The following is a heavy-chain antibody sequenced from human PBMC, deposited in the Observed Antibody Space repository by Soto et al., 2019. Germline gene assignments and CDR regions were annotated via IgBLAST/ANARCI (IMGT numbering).Heavy chain of an antibody. J-gene: IGHJ4*02. CDR2: ITWNSRVL. CDR1: GLNFDDFA. Sequence: GGSLRLSCVGTGLNFDDFAMHWVRQAPGKGLEWVSGITWNSRVLAYADSVKGRFTISRDNARNSLYLQMDSLRDEDTASYYCAKGRYDFWSPYYFDSWGQGTLVTV. V-gene: IGHV3-9*01. D-gene: IGHD3-3*01. CDR3: AKGRYDFWSPYYFDS.